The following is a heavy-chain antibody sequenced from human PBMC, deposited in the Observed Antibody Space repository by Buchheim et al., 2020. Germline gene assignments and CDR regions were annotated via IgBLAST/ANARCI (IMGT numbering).Heavy chain of an antibody. J-gene: IGHJ4*02. V-gene: IGHV3-72*01. D-gene: IGHD4-17*01. CDR1: GFTFSDHY. CDR3: TESYGDHRDFDY. CDR2: IRNKAKRYTT. Sequence: EVQLVESGGGLVQPGESLRLSCAASGFTFSDHYMDWVRQAPGEGLEWVGRIRNKAKRYTTQYAASVKGRFTISRDDSQNSLFRQMNSLKTEDTDVYYCTESYGDHRDFDYWGQGTL.